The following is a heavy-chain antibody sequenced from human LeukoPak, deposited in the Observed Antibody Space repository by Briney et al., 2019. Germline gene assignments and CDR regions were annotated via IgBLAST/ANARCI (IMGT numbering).Heavy chain of an antibody. J-gene: IGHJ4*02. V-gene: IGHV1-3*01. Sequence: ASVKVSCKASGYTFTSYAMHWVRQAPGQRLEWMGWINAGNGNTKYSQKFQGRVTITRDTSASTACMELSSLRSEDTAVYYCARAEKDRAYYDILTGYQPWYYFDYWGQGTLVTVSS. CDR2: INAGNGNT. D-gene: IGHD3-9*01. CDR1: GYTFTSYA. CDR3: ARAEKDRAYYDILTGYQPWYYFDY.